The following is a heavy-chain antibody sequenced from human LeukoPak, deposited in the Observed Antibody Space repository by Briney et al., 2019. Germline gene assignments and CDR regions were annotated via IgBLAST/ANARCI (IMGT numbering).Heavy chain of an antibody. CDR3: ARDARLGRGPLYYYGMDV. J-gene: IGHJ6*02. V-gene: IGHV4-30-4*01. CDR2: IYYSGST. CDR1: GGSISSGDYY. Sequence: SETLSLTCTVSGGSISSGDYYWSWIRQPPGKGLEWIGYIYYSGSTYYNPSLKSRVTISVDTSKNQFSLKLSSVTAADTAVYYCARDARLGRGPLYYYGMDVWGQGTAVTVSS. D-gene: IGHD3-16*01.